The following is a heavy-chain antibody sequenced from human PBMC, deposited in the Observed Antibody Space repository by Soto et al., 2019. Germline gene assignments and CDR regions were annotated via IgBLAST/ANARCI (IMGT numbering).Heavy chain of an antibody. Sequence: QVQLVQSGAEVKKPGASVKVSCKASGYTFTSYDINWVRQATGQGLEWMGWMNPNSGNTGYAQKFQGRVTMTRNTSISTAYMELSSLRSEDTAVYYCARSRIAAAGRGSWFDPWGQGTLVTVSS. D-gene: IGHD6-13*01. V-gene: IGHV1-8*01. CDR3: ARSRIAAAGRGSWFDP. J-gene: IGHJ5*02. CDR1: GYTFTSYD. CDR2: MNPNSGNT.